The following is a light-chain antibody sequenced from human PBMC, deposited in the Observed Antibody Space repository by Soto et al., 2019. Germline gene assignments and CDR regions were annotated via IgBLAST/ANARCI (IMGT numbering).Light chain of an antibody. CDR1: QSVGTW. V-gene: IGKV1-5*01. CDR2: DAS. Sequence: DIQMTQSPTTLSASVGDRVTITCRASQSVGTWLAWYQQKPGQAPKLLIYDASTLQSGVPSRFSASGSGTEFALTISGLQPDDFAVYYCQQYNRYAVTFGQGTKVDIK. CDR3: QQYNRYAVT. J-gene: IGKJ1*01.